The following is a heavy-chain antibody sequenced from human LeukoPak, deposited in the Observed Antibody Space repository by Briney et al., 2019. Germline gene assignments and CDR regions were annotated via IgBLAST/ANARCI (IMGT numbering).Heavy chain of an antibody. CDR1: GFTFSSYA. Sequence: GGSLRLSCAAPGFTFSSYAMSWVRQAPGKGLEWVSAISGSGGSTYYADSVKGRFTISRDNSKNTLYLQMNSLRAEDTAVYYCAKAPIVVVPAATDYWGQGTLVTVSS. CDR3: AKAPIVVVPAATDY. J-gene: IGHJ4*02. D-gene: IGHD2-2*01. V-gene: IGHV3-23*01. CDR2: ISGSGGST.